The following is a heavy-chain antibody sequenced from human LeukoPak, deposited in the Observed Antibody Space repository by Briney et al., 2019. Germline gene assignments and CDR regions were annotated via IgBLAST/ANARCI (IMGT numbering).Heavy chain of an antibody. CDR3: ARRAYYYASATFAP. J-gene: IGHJ5*02. CDR2: IYYSGST. V-gene: IGHV4-39*01. D-gene: IGHD3-10*01. CDR1: GGSISSSSYY. Sequence: SETLSLTCTVSGGSISSSSYYWGWIRQPPGKGLEWIGCIYYSGSTYYNPSLKSRVTISVDTSKNQFSLKLSSVTAADTAVYYCARRAYYYASATFAPWGQGTLVTVSS.